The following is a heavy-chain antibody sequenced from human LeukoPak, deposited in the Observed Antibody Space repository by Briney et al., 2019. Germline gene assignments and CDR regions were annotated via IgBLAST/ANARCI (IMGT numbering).Heavy chain of an antibody. CDR3: ARSVITYYYDSSTTFDY. CDR2: INPNSGGT. V-gene: IGHV1-2*04. Sequence: GASVKVSCKASGYTFTGYYMHWVRQAPGQGLEWMGWINPNSGGTNYAQKFQGWVTMTRGTSISTAYMELSRLRSDDTAVYYCARSVITYYYDSSTTFDYWGQGTLVTVSS. J-gene: IGHJ4*02. D-gene: IGHD3-22*01. CDR1: GYTFTGYY.